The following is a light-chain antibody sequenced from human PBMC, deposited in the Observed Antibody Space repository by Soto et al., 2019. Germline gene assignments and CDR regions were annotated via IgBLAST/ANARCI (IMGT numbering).Light chain of an antibody. Sequence: DIQMTQSPSSLSASVGDRVTITCRASQGISNYLAWYQQKPGKVPKLLIYAASTLQSGVPSRFSGSGSGTDFTRGIRCLQAEDDSTYYCQRFNPGTFGQGTKVEIK. CDR1: QGISNY. V-gene: IGKV1-27*01. CDR2: AAS. CDR3: QRFNPGT. J-gene: IGKJ1*01.